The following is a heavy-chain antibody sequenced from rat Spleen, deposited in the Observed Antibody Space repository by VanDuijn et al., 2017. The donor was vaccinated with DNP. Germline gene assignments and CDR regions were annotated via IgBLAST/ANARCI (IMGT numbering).Heavy chain of an antibody. J-gene: IGHJ2*01. CDR1: RLTFSNYD. CDR3: STGRGGPDY. CDR2: ISTSGGRT. Sequence: EVQLVESGGGLVQPGRSLNLSCAASRLTFSNYDMAWVRQTPTKGLDWVAAISTSGGRTYHRDSVKGRFTVSRDNAKSSLYLQMDSLRSEDTATYYCSTGRGGPDYWGQGVMVTVSS. V-gene: IGHV5-27*01. D-gene: IGHD1-11*01.